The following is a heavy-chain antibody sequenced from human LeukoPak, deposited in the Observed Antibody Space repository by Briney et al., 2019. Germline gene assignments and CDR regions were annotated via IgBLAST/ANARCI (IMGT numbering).Heavy chain of an antibody. J-gene: IGHJ4*02. CDR2: IYHSGST. D-gene: IGHD2/OR15-2a*01. Sequence: SETLPLTCAVSGGSISSGGYSWSWIRQPPGKGLEWIGYIYHSGSTYYNPSLKSRVTISVDRSKNQFSLKLSSVTAADTAVYYCASSFSLATGFDYWGQGTLVTVSS. V-gene: IGHV4-30-2*01. CDR1: GGSISSGGYS. CDR3: ASSFSLATGFDY.